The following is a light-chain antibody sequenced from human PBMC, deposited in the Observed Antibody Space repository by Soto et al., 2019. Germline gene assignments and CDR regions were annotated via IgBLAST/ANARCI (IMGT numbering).Light chain of an antibody. CDR1: SSNIGAGYN. V-gene: IGLV1-40*01. CDR2: GNS. CDR3: QSYDSSLSGSV. Sequence: QPVLTQPPSVSGAPGQRVTISCIGSSSNIGAGYNVHWYQQLPGTAPKLLIYGNSNRPSGVPDRFSGSKSGTSASLAITGLQAEDEADYYCQSYDSSLSGSVFGGGTKLTVL. J-gene: IGLJ3*02.